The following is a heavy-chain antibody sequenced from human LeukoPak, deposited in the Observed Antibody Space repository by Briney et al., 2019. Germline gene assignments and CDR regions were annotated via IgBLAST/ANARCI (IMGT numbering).Heavy chain of an antibody. V-gene: IGHV3-23*01. CDR1: GFTFSSYA. Sequence: GGSLRLSCAASGFTFSSYAMSWVRQAPGKGLEWVSAISGSGGGTYYADSVKGRFTTSRDNSKNTLYLQMNSLRAEDTAVYYCAKVGLAADFDYWGQGTLVTVSS. D-gene: IGHD6-25*01. J-gene: IGHJ4*02. CDR2: ISGSGGGT. CDR3: AKVGLAADFDY.